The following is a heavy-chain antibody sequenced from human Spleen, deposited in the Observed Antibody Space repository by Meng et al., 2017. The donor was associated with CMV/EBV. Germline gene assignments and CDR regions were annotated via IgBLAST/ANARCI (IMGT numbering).Heavy chain of an antibody. Sequence: KVSCKGSGYSFTTYWIGWVRQMPGRGLEWMGIIYPGDSDARYRPSFQGQVTLSADKSSSTAYLQWSSLKASDTAMYYCARRAIVVVPAAIHNHDAFDIWGQGTMVTVSS. CDR2: IYPGDSDA. D-gene: IGHD2-2*01. CDR3: ARRAIVVVPAAIHNHDAFDI. V-gene: IGHV5-51*01. J-gene: IGHJ3*02. CDR1: GYSFTTYW.